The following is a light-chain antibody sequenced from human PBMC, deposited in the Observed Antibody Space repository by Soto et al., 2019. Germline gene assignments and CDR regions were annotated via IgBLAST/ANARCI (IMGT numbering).Light chain of an antibody. CDR3: AAWDDSLSGL. J-gene: IGLJ1*01. CDR1: SSNIGRNY. V-gene: IGLV1-47*01. CDR2: RNN. Sequence: QSVLTQPPSASGTPGQRVTISCSGSSSNIGRNYVYWYQQLPGTAPKLLIYRNNQRPSGVPDRLSGSKSGTSASLAISGLRSEDEADYYCAAWDDSLSGLFGTGTKLTVL.